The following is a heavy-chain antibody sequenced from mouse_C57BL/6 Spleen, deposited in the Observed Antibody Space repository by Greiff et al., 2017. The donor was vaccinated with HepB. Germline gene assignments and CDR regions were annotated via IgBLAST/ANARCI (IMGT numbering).Heavy chain of an antibody. D-gene: IGHD2-12*01. CDR3: ARDYAWFAY. CDR2: ISDGGSYT. Sequence: DVQLVESGGGLVKPGGSLKLSCAASGFTFSSYAMSWVRQTPEKRLEWVATISDGGSYTYYPDNVKGRFTISRDNAKNNLYLQMSHLKSEDTAMYYCARDYAWFAYWGQGTLVTVSA. J-gene: IGHJ3*01. CDR1: GFTFSSYA. V-gene: IGHV5-4*01.